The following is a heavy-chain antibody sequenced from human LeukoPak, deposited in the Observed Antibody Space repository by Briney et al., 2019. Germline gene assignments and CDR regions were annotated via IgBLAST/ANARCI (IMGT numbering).Heavy chain of an antibody. CDR3: ARAGYYYDSSGYRAEYFQH. CDR1: GGSISSGSYY. CDR2: IYTSGST. D-gene: IGHD3-22*01. V-gene: IGHV4-61*02. J-gene: IGHJ1*01. Sequence: PSQTLSLTCTVSGGSISSGSYYWSWIRQPAGKGLEWIGRIYTSGSTNYNPSLKSRVTISVDTSKNQFSLKLSSVTAADTAVYYCARAGYYYDSSGYRAEYFQHWGQGTLVTVSS.